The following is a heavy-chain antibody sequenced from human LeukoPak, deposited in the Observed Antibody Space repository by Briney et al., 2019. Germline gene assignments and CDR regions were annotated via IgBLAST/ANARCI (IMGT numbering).Heavy chain of an antibody. V-gene: IGHV3-23*01. CDR2: ISGSGGST. CDR3: ARHVGSHYYDSSHYFDY. J-gene: IGHJ4*02. Sequence: GGSLRLSCAASGFTFSSYAMSWVRQAPGKGLEWVSAISGSGGSTYYADSVKGRFTISRDNSKNTLYLQMNSLRAEDTAVYYCARHVGSHYYDSSHYFDYWGQGTLVTVSS. CDR1: GFTFSSYA. D-gene: IGHD3-22*01.